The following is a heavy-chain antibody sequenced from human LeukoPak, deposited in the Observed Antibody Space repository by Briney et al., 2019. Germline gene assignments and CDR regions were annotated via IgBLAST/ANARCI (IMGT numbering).Heavy chain of an antibody. CDR1: GFTFSSYS. V-gene: IGHV3-48*01. D-gene: IGHD5-24*01. CDR2: ISSSSSTI. J-gene: IGHJ4*02. CDR3: ARGGREMATILLFDY. Sequence: QTGGSLRLSCAASGFTFSSYSMNWVRQAPGKGLEWVSYISSSSSTIYYADSVKGRFTISRDNAKNSLYLQMNSLRAEDTAVYYXARGGREMATILLFDYWGQGTLVTVSS.